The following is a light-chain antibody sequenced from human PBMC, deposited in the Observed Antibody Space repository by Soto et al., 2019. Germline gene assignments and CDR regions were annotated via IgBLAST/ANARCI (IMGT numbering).Light chain of an antibody. CDR2: GAS. J-gene: IGKJ1*01. Sequence: EIVMTQSPATLSVSPGERTTLSCRASQSVGSNLAWYPQKPGQAPRRLIYGASTRATGIPARFSGSGSGTEFTPTISSLQSEDFAIYFCQQYNNWPPDRTFGQGTKVEIK. CDR1: QSVGSN. V-gene: IGKV3-15*01. CDR3: QQYNNWPPDRT.